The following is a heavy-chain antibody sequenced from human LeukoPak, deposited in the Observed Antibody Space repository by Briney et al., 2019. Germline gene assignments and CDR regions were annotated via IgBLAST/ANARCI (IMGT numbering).Heavy chain of an antibody. CDR3: ARVYGPVDY. CDR1: GDSISSSSYS. V-gene: IGHV4-39*07. Sequence: SETLSLTCTVSGDSISSSSYSWGWIRQPPGTGLEWIGSIYYSGSTYYNVSLKSRVTTSVDTSKNQFSLKLSSVTAADTAVYYCARVYGPVDYWGQGTLVTVSS. D-gene: IGHD2-8*01. CDR2: IYYSGST. J-gene: IGHJ4*02.